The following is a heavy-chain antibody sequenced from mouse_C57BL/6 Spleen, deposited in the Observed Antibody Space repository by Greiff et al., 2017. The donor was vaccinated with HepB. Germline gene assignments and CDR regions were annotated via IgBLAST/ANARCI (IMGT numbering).Heavy chain of an antibody. CDR2: IDPSDSYT. V-gene: IGHV1-69*01. Sequence: QVQLQQPGAELVMPGASVKLSCKASGYTFTSYWMHWVKQRPGQGLEWIGEIDPSDSYTNYNQKFKGKSTLTVDKSSSTAYMQLSSLTSEDSAVYYCARSRDISTPHYYAMDYWGQGTSVTVSS. D-gene: IGHD1-1*01. CDR3: ARSRDISTPHYYAMDY. J-gene: IGHJ4*01. CDR1: GYTFTSYW.